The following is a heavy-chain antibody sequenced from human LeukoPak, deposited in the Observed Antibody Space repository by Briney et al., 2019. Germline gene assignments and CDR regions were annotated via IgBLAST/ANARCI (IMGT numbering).Heavy chain of an antibody. CDR3: ARDMRFLEWFPHNHDAFDI. Sequence: SGTLSLTCTVSGGSISSYYWSWIRQPAGKGLEWIGRIYTSGSTNYNPSLKSRVTISVDKSKNQFSLKLSSVTAADTAVYYCARDMRFLEWFPHNHDAFDIWGQGTMVTVSS. CDR2: IYTSGST. CDR1: GGSISSYY. J-gene: IGHJ3*02. V-gene: IGHV4-4*07. D-gene: IGHD3-3*01.